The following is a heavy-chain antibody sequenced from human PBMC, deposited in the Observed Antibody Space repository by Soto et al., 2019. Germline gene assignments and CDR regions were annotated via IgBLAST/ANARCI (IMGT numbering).Heavy chain of an antibody. CDR3: ARVPYSSGYYSDFDY. J-gene: IGHJ4*02. D-gene: IGHD3-22*01. CDR2: IWHDGNNK. Sequence: QVQLVESGGGVVQPGRSLRLSCAASGFTFRSYGMHWVRQAPGKGLEWVAVIWHDGNNKYYADSVKGRFTISRDNSKNTLYLQMNSLRVEDTAVYYCARVPYSSGYYSDFDYWGQGTLVTVSS. CDR1: GFTFRSYG. V-gene: IGHV3-33*01.